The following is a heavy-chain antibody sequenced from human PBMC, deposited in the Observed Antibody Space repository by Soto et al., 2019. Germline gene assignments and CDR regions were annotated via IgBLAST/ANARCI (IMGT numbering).Heavy chain of an antibody. Sequence: EASVKVSCKASGGTFSSYAISWVLQAPGQGLEWMGGIIPIFGTANYAQKFQGRVTITADESTSTAYMELSSLRSEDTAVYYCARVSLSSVYWFDPWGQGTLVTVSS. CDR2: IIPIFGTA. CDR1: GGTFSSYA. D-gene: IGHD6-19*01. CDR3: ARVSLSSVYWFDP. J-gene: IGHJ5*02. V-gene: IGHV1-69*01.